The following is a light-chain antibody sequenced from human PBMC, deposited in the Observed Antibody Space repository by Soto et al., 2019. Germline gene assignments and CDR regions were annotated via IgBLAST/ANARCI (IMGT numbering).Light chain of an antibody. J-gene: IGLJ7*01. Sequence: NFMLTQPHSVSESPGKTVTISCTGSSGSIASNYVQWYQQRPGSAPTTVIYEDNQRPSGVPDRFSGSIDSSSNSVSLTISGLKTEDEADYYCQSYDSSNLAVFGGGTQLTVL. CDR2: EDN. CDR3: QSYDSSNLAV. CDR1: SGSIASNY. V-gene: IGLV6-57*02.